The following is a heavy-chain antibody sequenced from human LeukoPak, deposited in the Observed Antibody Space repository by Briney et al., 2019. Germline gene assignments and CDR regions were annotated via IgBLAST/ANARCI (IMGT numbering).Heavy chain of an antibody. CDR2: IYYTGST. Sequence: SETLSLTCTVSGGSIRSYYWSWIRQPPGKGLEWIGYIYYTGSTNYNPSLKSRVTISVDTSKNQLSLKLNFVTAADTAVYYCARDRGGYTYSHDYWGQGTLVTVSS. J-gene: IGHJ4*02. CDR3: ARDRGGYTYSHDY. V-gene: IGHV4-59*12. D-gene: IGHD5-18*01. CDR1: GGSIRSYY.